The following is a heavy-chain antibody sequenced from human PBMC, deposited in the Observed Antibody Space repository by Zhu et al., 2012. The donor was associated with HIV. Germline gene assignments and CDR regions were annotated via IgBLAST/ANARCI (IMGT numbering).Heavy chain of an antibody. CDR3: ASLEHPHGYSSGWYRTEYFQH. Sequence: QVQLQESGPGLVKPSETLSLTCAVSGYSISSGYYWGWIRQPPGKGLEWIGSIYHSGSTYYNPSLKSRVTISVDTSKNQFSLKLSSVTAADTAVYYCASLEHPHGYSSGWYRTEYFQHWGQGTLVTVSS. D-gene: IGHD6-19*01. CDR1: GYSISSGYY. V-gene: IGHV4-38-2*01. J-gene: IGHJ1*01. CDR2: IYHSGST.